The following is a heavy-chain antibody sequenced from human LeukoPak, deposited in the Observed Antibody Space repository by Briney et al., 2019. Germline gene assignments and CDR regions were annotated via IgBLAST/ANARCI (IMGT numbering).Heavy chain of an antibody. V-gene: IGHV4-4*09. J-gene: IGHJ4*02. CDR2: IYTSGST. CDR3: ARHVHVGAYFDY. CDR1: GGSISSYH. Sequence: SETLSLTCTVSGGSISSYHWSWIRQPPGKGLEWIGYIYTSGSTNYNPSLKSRVTISVDTSKNQFSLKLSSVTAADTAVYYCARHVHVGAYFDYWGQGTLVTVSS. D-gene: IGHD1-26*01.